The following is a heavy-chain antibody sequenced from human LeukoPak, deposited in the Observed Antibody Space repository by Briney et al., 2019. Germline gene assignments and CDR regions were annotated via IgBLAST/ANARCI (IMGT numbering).Heavy chain of an antibody. Sequence: ASVTLSFTSSVYTFSINGISWVRQPPRHGLEWVGWISANSGSANYAQKFQGRVTMTTDTSTSTAYMDLRSVRSDDTSVYYCARVGGYYFPSDYWGQGTLVTVSS. J-gene: IGHJ4*02. CDR2: ISANSGSA. V-gene: IGHV1-18*01. CDR3: ARVGGYYFPSDY. D-gene: IGHD2-15*01. CDR1: VYTFSING.